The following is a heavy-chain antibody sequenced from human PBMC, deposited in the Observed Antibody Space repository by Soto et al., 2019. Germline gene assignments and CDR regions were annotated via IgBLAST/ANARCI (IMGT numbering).Heavy chain of an antibody. Sequence: PGGSLRLSCAASGFTFSSYSMNWVRQAPGKGLEWVSYISSSSSTIYYADSVKGRFTISRDNAKNSLYLQMNSLRAEDTAVYYCARDPNGGDRFVPKNFDYWGQGTLVTVSS. CDR1: GFTFSSYS. V-gene: IGHV3-48*01. CDR3: ARDPNGGDRFVPKNFDY. J-gene: IGHJ4*02. D-gene: IGHD2-21*01. CDR2: ISSSSSTI.